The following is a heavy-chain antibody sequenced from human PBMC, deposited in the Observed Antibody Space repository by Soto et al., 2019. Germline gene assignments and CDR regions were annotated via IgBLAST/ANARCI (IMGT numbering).Heavy chain of an antibody. CDR2: IYYSGST. CDR1: GGSISSSSYY. V-gene: IGHV4-39*01. D-gene: IGHD4-17*01. Sequence: QLQLQESGPGLVKPSETLSLTCTVSGGSISSSSYYWGWIRQPPGKGLEWIGSIYYSGSTYYNPSLKSRVTISVDTSKNQFSLKLSSVTAADTAVYYCARQGSGETTVTFYYYYYGMDVWGQGTTVTVSS. J-gene: IGHJ6*02. CDR3: ARQGSGETTVTFYYYYYGMDV.